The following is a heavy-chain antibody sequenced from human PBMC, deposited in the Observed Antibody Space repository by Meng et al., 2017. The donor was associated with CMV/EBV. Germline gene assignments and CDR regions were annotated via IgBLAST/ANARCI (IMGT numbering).Heavy chain of an antibody. V-gene: IGHV1-46*01. J-gene: IGHJ4*02. CDR1: GYTFTSYY. Sequence: ASVKVSCKASGYTFTSYYMHWVRQAPGQGLEWMGIINPSGGSTSYAQKFQGRVTMTRDTSTSTVYMELSSLRSEDTAVYYCARGFSHSSGWPGNFDHWGQGTLVTVSS. CDR3: ARGFSHSSGWPGNFDH. CDR2: INPSGGST. D-gene: IGHD6-19*01.